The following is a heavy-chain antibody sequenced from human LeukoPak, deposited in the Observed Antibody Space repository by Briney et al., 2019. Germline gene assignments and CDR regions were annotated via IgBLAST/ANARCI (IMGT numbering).Heavy chain of an antibody. CDR1: GYTFTDYY. V-gene: IGHV1-2*02. CDR3: AKDTFDY. CDR2: INPNSGGT. J-gene: IGHJ4*02. Sequence: ASVKVSCKASGYTFTDYYMQWVRQAPGQGLECMGWINPNSGGTNYAQKLQGRVTMTTDTSTSTAYMELRSLRSDDTAMYYCAKDTFDYWGQGTLVTVSS.